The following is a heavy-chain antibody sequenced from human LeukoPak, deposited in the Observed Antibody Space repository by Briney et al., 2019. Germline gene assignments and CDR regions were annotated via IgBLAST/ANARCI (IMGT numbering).Heavy chain of an antibody. CDR2: ISSSGST. V-gene: IGHV3-23*01. D-gene: IGHD3-10*01. Sequence: TGGSLRLSCAASGFTFSNYAMNWVRRAPGKGLQWVSIISSSGSTYYADSVQGRFTISRDNSKNTLYLQLNSLNAGDTAVYYCAKGRRLTDYNSRTPSFDYWGQGTLVTVSS. CDR3: AKGRRLTDYNSRTPSFDY. J-gene: IGHJ4*02. CDR1: GFTFSNYA.